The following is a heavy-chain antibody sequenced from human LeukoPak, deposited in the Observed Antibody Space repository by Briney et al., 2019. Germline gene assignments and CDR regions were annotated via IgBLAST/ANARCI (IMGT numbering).Heavy chain of an antibody. V-gene: IGHV4-39*07. CDR2: VFYNGAT. CDR1: GGSISSSIYY. CDR3: ARGHSSSWYFDY. Sequence: SETLSLTCIVSGGSISSSIYYWAWVRQPPGKGLEWIGTVFYNGATQYSPSLRSRVTISVDTSKNQFSLKLSSVTAADTAVYYCARGHSSSWYFDYWGQGTLVTVSS. D-gene: IGHD6-13*01. J-gene: IGHJ4*02.